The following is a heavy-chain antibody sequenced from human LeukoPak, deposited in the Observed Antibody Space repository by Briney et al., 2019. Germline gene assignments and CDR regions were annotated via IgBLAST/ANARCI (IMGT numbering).Heavy chain of an antibody. CDR3: ARHVSIAAAASNWFDS. V-gene: IGHV4-34*01. CDR1: GGSFSGYY. CDR2: INHSGST. Sequence: SETLSLTCAVYGGSFSGYYWSWIRQPPGKGLEWIGEINHSGSTNYNPSLKSRVTISVDTSKNQFSLKLSSVTAADTAVYYCARHVSIAAAASNWFDSWGQGTLVTVSS. D-gene: IGHD6-13*01. J-gene: IGHJ5*01.